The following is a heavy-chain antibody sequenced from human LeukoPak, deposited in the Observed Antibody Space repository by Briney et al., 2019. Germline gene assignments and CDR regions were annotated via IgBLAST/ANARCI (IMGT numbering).Heavy chain of an antibody. CDR1: GFTFSSYS. Sequence: GGSLRLSCAASGFTFSSYSMNWVRQAPGKGLEWVSSISSSSSYIYYADSVKGRFTISRDNAKNSLYLLMNSLRAEDTAVYYFARGPEAHCSSSSFYTQPDYWGQGTLVTVSS. CDR2: ISSSSSYI. CDR3: ARGPEAHCSSSSFYTQPDY. D-gene: IGHD2-2*02. J-gene: IGHJ4*01. V-gene: IGHV3-21*01.